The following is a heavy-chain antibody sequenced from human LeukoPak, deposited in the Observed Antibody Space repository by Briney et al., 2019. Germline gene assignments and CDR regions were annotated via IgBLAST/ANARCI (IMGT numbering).Heavy chain of an antibody. V-gene: IGHV4-39*01. J-gene: IGHJ4*02. Sequence: SETLSLTCTVSGGSISSSSYYWGWIRQPPGKGLEWIGSIYYSGSTYYNPSLKSRVTISVDTSKNQFSLKLSSVTAADTAAYYCARPSGYYFDYWGQGTLVTVSS. CDR3: ARPSGYYFDY. CDR1: GGSISSSSYY. CDR2: IYYSGST.